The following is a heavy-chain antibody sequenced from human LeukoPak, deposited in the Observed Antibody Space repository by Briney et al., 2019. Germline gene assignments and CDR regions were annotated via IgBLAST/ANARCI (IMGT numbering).Heavy chain of an antibody. Sequence: QAPXXXXXWVAXIKQXGXXXYXVDSVKGRFTISRDNAKISLYMQMNSLRAEDTAVYYCARENRITMVRGVIIFPNYYYYGMDVWGQGTTVTVSS. V-gene: IGHV3-7*01. CDR3: ARENRITMVRGVIIFPNYYYYGMDV. D-gene: IGHD3-10*01. J-gene: IGHJ6*02. CDR2: IKQXGXXX.